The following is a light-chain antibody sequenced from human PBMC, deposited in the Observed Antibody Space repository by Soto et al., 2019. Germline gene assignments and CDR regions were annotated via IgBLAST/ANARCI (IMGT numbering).Light chain of an antibody. CDR2: GAS. J-gene: IGKJ1*01. Sequence: ELVLTQSPGTLSLSPGERATLSCRASQSVSSSYLAWYQQKPGQAPRLLIYGASSRATGIPDRFSGSGSGTDFTLTISSLEPEDFAVYYCQQYGSSPWTFGQGTKVESK. CDR3: QQYGSSPWT. CDR1: QSVSSSY. V-gene: IGKV3-20*01.